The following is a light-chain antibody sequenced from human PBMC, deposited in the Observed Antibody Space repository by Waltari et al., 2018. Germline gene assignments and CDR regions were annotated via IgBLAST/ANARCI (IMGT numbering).Light chain of an antibody. CDR3: LQSYTTPLT. J-gene: IGKJ4*01. CDR1: KSMSNS. CDR2: AAF. Sequence: DIQMTQSPSSLSASVGDRVTITCRASKSMSNSLNWYQQKPGKAPKHLIYAAFSLQRGIPSRLSGSASGTYFTLPISSLQPEDFATYYCLQSYTTPLTFGGGTNVEIK. V-gene: IGKV1-39*01.